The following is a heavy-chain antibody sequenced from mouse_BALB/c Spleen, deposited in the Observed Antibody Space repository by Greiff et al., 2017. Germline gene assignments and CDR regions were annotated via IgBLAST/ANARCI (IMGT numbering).Heavy chain of an antibody. D-gene: IGHD2-2*01. Sequence: QVQLQQPGAELVRPGASVKLSCTASGYSFTSYWMNWVRQRPGQGLEWIGMIHRSDSNTWLHQKVKDKATLTVDKSSSTVYMQLSSPTSEDSAVYYCAREGYTYYFDYWGQGTTLTVSS. V-gene: IGHV1-74*01. CDR3: AREGYTYYFDY. J-gene: IGHJ2*01. CDR1: GYSFTSYW. CDR2: IHRSDSNT.